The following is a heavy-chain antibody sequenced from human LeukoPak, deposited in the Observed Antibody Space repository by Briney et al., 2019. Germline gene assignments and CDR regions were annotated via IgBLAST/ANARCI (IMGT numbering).Heavy chain of an antibody. Sequence: GGSLRLSCAASGFTFSSYGMHWVRQAPGKGLEWVAVISYDGSNKYYADSVKGRFTISRDNSKNTLYLQMNSLRAEDTAVYYCAKCGGGSCYQGGFDYWGRGTLVTVSS. D-gene: IGHD2-15*01. J-gene: IGHJ4*02. CDR2: ISYDGSNK. V-gene: IGHV3-30*18. CDR3: AKCGGGSCYQGGFDY. CDR1: GFTFSSYG.